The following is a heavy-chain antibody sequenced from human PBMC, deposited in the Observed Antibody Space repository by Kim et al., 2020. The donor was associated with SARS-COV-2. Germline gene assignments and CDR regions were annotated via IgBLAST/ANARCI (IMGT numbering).Heavy chain of an antibody. J-gene: IGHJ4*02. CDR2: ISAYNGNT. CDR1: GYTFTSYG. D-gene: IGHD6-13*01. Sequence: ASVKVSCKASGYTFTSYGISWVRQAPGQGLEWMGWISAYNGNTNYAQKLQGRVTMTTDTSTSTAYMELRSLRSDDTAVYYCARVKSEYSSSWTFFYWGQGTLVTVSS. CDR3: ARVKSEYSSSWTFFY. V-gene: IGHV1-18*04.